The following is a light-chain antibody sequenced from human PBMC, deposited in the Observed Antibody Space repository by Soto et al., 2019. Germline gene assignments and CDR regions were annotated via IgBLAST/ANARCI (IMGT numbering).Light chain of an antibody. CDR2: GTS. CDR3: HQRQSWPRT. Sequence: ETVLTQSPGTLYLSPGERPTLSCRASQSVSSSSLAWYQRRPGQAPRLLIYGTSSRDTGIPDRFSGRRSGTDFTLPISRLEPEDFSVYYCHQRQSWPRTFGQGTKVDIK. V-gene: IGKV3-20*01. CDR1: QSVSSSS. J-gene: IGKJ1*01.